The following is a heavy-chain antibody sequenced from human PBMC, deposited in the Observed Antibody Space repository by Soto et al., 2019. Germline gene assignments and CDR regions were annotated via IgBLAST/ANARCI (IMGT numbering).Heavy chain of an antibody. CDR2: TSGDGGTT. V-gene: IGHV3-23*01. Sequence: EVQLLESGGGLVQPGGSLRLSCAASGFTFSSYSMSWVRQAPGKGLEWVSGFSTSGDGGTTYYADSVKGRFTISRDNSKNTLFLQMNSLRAEDTAVYYCAKGGSSGWYVDDAFDIWGQGTMVTVSS. D-gene: IGHD6-19*01. CDR3: AKGGSSGWYVDDAFDI. CDR1: GFTFSSYS. J-gene: IGHJ3*02.